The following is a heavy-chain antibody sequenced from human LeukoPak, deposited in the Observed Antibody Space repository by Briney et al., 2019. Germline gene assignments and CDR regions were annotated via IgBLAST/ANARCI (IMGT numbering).Heavy chain of an antibody. Sequence: GGSLRLSCAASGFTFSGYWMHWVRQAPGKGLVWVSRINTDGSSTSYADSVKGRFTISRDNAKNTLYLQMNSLRAEDTAVYYCARRSQLNWFDPWGQGTLVTVSS. D-gene: IGHD2-2*01. CDR1: GFTFSGYW. CDR2: INTDGSST. J-gene: IGHJ5*02. V-gene: IGHV3-74*01. CDR3: ARRSQLNWFDP.